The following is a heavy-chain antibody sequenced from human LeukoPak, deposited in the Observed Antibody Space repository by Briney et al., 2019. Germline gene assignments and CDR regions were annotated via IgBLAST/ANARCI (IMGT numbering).Heavy chain of an antibody. Sequence: AAAVKVSRKASGYTFTSYYMHWVRQAPGQGLEWMGIINPSGGSTSYAQKFQGRVTMTRDTSTSTVYMELSSLRSEDTAVYYCARGDYGGNSMDYWGQGTLVTVSS. CDR1: GYTFTSYY. J-gene: IGHJ4*02. CDR2: INPSGGST. CDR3: ARGDYGGNSMDY. V-gene: IGHV1-46*01. D-gene: IGHD4-23*01.